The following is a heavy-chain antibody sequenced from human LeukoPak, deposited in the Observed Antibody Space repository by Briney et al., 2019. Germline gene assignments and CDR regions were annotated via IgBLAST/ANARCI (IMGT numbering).Heavy chain of an antibody. V-gene: IGHV1-8*01. Sequence: GASVKVSCKASGYTFTSYDINWVRQATGQGLGWMGWMNPNSGNTGYAQKFQGRVTMTRNTSISTAYMELSSLRSEDTAVYYCAREGASTAQPFDYWGQGTLVTVSS. D-gene: IGHD4-17*01. CDR1: GYTFTSYD. CDR2: MNPNSGNT. CDR3: AREGASTAQPFDY. J-gene: IGHJ4*02.